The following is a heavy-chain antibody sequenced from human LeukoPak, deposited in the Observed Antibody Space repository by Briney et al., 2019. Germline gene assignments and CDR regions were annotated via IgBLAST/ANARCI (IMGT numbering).Heavy chain of an antibody. CDR1: GFTFRNYG. J-gene: IGHJ4*02. V-gene: IGHV3-30*18. CDR3: AKKDDDYGDPFDY. CDR2: ISHDGETK. D-gene: IGHD4-17*01. Sequence: PGGSLRLSCAASGFTFRNYGMHWVRQAPGRGLEWVAVISHDGETKYHGESVTGRFTISRDNSRNTLYLQMNSLRPEDTAIYYCAKKDDDYGDPFDYWGQGTLVTVAS.